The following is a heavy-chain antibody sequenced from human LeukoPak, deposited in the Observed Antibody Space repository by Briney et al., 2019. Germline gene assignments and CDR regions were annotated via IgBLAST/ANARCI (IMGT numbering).Heavy chain of an antibody. CDR1: GFTFNIFG. Sequence: PGGSLRLSCAASGFTFNIFGMHWVRQAPGKGLEWVAVIWSDGSKKYYADPVKGRFTISRGDSKSTLFLQMSSLRVEDTAVYYCARNYGSGTYVGNWGQGTLVTVSS. D-gene: IGHD3-10*01. V-gene: IGHV3-33*01. CDR2: IWSDGSKK. CDR3: ARNYGSGTYVGN. J-gene: IGHJ4*02.